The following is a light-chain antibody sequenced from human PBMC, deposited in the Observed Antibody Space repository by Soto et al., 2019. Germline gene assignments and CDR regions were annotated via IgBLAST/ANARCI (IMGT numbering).Light chain of an antibody. J-gene: IGKJ4*01. Sequence: DIVMTQSPLSLPVTPGEPASISCRSSQSLLHSNGYNYLDWYLQKPGQSPQLLIYLGSNRASGVPDRFSGSGSGTDCTLKISRVEAEDVGVYYCMQDLQSPLTFGGGTKVEIK. V-gene: IGKV2-28*01. CDR2: LGS. CDR1: QSLLHSNGYNY. CDR3: MQDLQSPLT.